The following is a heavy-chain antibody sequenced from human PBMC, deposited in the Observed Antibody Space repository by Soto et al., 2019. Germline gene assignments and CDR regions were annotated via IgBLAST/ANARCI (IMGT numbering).Heavy chain of an antibody. J-gene: IGHJ1*01. V-gene: IGHV3-48*01. CDR3: ARDLGSSWYPEYFQH. CDR1: GFTFSSYS. CDR2: ISSSSSTI. Sequence: EVQLVESGGGLVQPGGSLRLSCAASGFTFSSYSMNWVRQAPGKGLEWVSYISSSSSTIYYADSVKGRFTISRDNAKNSRYRQMNSLRAEDTAVYYCARDLGSSWYPEYFQHWGQGTLVTVSS. D-gene: IGHD6-13*01.